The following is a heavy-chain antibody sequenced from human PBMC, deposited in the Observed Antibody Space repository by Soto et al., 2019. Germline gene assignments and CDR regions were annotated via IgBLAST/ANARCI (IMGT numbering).Heavy chain of an antibody. J-gene: IGHJ5*02. D-gene: IGHD3-10*01. Sequence: QLQLQESGPGLVKPSETLSLTCTISGDSISNSNYYWGWIRQPPGKGLEWIGSIYYSGSTYYHPSLKSRVTISVDTSRTQFSLKLRSVTAGDTAVYHCGRTGDGSGRAWFDPWGQGTLVTVSS. CDR2: IYYSGST. CDR1: GDSISNSNYY. V-gene: IGHV4-39*01. CDR3: GRTGDGSGRAWFDP.